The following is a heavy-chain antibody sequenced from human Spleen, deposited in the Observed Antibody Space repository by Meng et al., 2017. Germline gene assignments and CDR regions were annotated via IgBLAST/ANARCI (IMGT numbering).Heavy chain of an antibody. CDR3: ARAGLGASFDPFDI. Sequence: GESLKISCAASGFTFSSYEMNWVRQAPGKGLEWISYISSRSSTIYYVDSVKGRLTISRDNAKNSLYLQMNSLRAEDTAVYYCARAGLGASFDPFDIWGQGTMVTVSS. D-gene: IGHD1-26*01. V-gene: IGHV3-48*03. CDR1: GFTFSSYE. CDR2: ISSRSSTI. J-gene: IGHJ3*02.